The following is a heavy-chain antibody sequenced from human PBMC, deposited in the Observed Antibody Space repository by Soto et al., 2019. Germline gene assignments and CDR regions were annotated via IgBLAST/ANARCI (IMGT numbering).Heavy chain of an antibody. CDR2: ISSNGGIT. V-gene: IGHV3-64*01. Sequence: EVQLVESGGGLVQPGGSLRLSCAASGFTFSSYDMHWVRQAPGKGLEYISAISSNGGITYYANSVKGRFTISRDNSKTMMYLKMGSLRAEDMAVYYCVRDTSFDYWGQGTLVTVSS. D-gene: IGHD3-16*01. J-gene: IGHJ4*02. CDR1: GFTFSSYD. CDR3: VRDTSFDY.